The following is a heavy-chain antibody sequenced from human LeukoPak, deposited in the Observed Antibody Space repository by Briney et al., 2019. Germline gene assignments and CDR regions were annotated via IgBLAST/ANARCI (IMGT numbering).Heavy chain of an antibody. V-gene: IGHV4-39*07. D-gene: IGHD4-23*01. CDR1: GGSISSSSYY. Sequence: PSETLSLTCTVSGGSISSSSYYWGWIRQPPGKGLEWIGSIYYSGSTYYNPSLKSRVTISEGTSKNQFSLKLSSVTAADTAVYYCARVNVIGTTVVSHAMDVWGQGTTVTVSS. J-gene: IGHJ6*02. CDR3: ARVNVIGTTVVSHAMDV. CDR2: IYYSGST.